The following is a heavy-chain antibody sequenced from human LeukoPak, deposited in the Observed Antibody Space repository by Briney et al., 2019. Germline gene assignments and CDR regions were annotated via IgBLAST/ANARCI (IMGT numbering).Heavy chain of an antibody. CDR3: ARGCSSTSCYTGSYGMDV. V-gene: IGHV3-23*01. CDR2: ISGSGGST. D-gene: IGHD2-2*01. Sequence: GGSLRLSCAASGFTFSSYAMSWVRQAPGKRLEWVSAISGSGGSTYYADSVKGRFTISRDNSKNTLYLQINSLRAEDTAVYYCARGCSSTSCYTGSYGMDVWGKGTTVTVSS. CDR1: GFTFSSYA. J-gene: IGHJ6*04.